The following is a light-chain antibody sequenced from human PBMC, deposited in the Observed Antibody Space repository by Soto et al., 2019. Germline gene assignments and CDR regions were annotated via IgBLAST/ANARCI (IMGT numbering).Light chain of an antibody. CDR1: QSVSSNS. CDR3: RQNFSSYPWT. CDR2: GAS. J-gene: IGKJ4*01. Sequence: EIVLTQSPGTLSLSPGERATLSCRASQSVSSNSLAWYQQKPGQAPRLLSYGASSRATGIPDRFSGSGSGTDVSIIIRRRVPEEVAVLYFRQNFSSYPWTFGGGTKVDI. V-gene: IGKV3-20*01.